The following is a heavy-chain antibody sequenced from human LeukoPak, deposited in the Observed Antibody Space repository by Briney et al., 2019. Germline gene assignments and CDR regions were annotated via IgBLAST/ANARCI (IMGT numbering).Heavy chain of an antibody. CDR2: ISGSGGST. CDR3: AKDMGGGYCSGGSCYWAYFDY. Sequence: GGSLRLSCAASGLTFSSHAMNWVRQAPGKGPEWVSGISGSGGSTYYADSVKGRFSISRDNSMNTLYLQMNSLRAEDTAVYYCAKDMGGGYCSGGSCYWAYFDYWGQGTLVTVSS. J-gene: IGHJ4*02. D-gene: IGHD2-15*01. CDR1: GLTFSSHA. V-gene: IGHV3-23*01.